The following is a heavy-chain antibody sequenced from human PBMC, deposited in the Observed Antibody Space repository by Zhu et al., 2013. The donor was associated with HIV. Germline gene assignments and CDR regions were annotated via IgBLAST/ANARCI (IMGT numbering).Heavy chain of an antibody. V-gene: IGHV1-8*01. CDR3: ARVPTVVVVAAYSYYFDY. Sequence: QVQLVQSGAEVKKPGASVKVSCKASGYTFTSYDINWVRQATGQGLEWMGWMNPNSGNTGYAQKFQGRVTMTRNTSISTAYMELSSLRSEDTAVYYCARVPTVVVVAAYSYYFDYWGQGTLVTVSS. CDR2: MNPNSGNT. CDR1: GYTFTSYD. J-gene: IGHJ4*02. D-gene: IGHD2-15*01.